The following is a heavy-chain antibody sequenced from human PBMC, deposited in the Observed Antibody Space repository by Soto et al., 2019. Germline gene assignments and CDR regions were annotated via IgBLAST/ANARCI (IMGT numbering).Heavy chain of an antibody. D-gene: IGHD5-18*01. CDR1: GFIFSSYN. J-gene: IGHJ4*02. CDR3: ARCGTADTARVGGRCRYYFDS. Sequence: EVQLVESGGGLVQPGGSLRLSCAASGFIFSSYNMNWVRQAPGKGLEWVSYISDSSTTRYYADSVKGRFTISRDNAKNSLYLQMNSLRDEDRAVYYCARCGTADTARVGGRCRYYFDSWGQGTLVTVSS. V-gene: IGHV3-48*02. CDR2: ISDSSTTR.